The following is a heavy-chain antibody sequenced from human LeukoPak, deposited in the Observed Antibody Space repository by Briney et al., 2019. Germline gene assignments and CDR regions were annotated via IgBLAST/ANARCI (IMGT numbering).Heavy chain of an antibody. V-gene: IGHV5-51*01. Sequence: GESLKISCKGSGYSFTSYWIGWVRQMPGKGLEWMGILYTGDSDTRYSPSFQGQVTISADKSISTAYLQWSSLKASDTAMYYCARRSIAARPGYNWFDPWGPGTLVTVSS. CDR1: GYSFTSYW. D-gene: IGHD6-6*01. CDR3: ARRSIAARPGYNWFDP. CDR2: LYTGDSDT. J-gene: IGHJ5*02.